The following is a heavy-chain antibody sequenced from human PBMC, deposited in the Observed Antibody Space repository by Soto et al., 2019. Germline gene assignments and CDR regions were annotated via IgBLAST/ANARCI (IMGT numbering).Heavy chain of an antibody. CDR3: ARGGTVTLYYYYMDV. CDR2: IYYSGST. CDR1: GGSISSYY. V-gene: IGHV4-59*08. Sequence: SETLSLTCTVSGGSISSYYWSWIRQPPGKGLEWIGYIYYSGSTNYNPSLKSRVTISVDTSKNQFSLKLSSVTAADTAVYYCARGGTVTLYYYYMDVWGKGTTVTVSS. J-gene: IGHJ6*03. D-gene: IGHD4-4*01.